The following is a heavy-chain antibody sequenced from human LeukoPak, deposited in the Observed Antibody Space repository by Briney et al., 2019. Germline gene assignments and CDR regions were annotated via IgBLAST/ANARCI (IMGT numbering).Heavy chain of an antibody. V-gene: IGHV3-30*02. Sequence: PGGSLRLSCAASGFTFSRYDYGMHWVRQAPGKGLEWVAFIRSDGSDKYYADSVKGRFTISRDNSKNTLHLQMNSLITEDTALYYCAKDVSPGGRNGPDAFDIWGQGTMVTVSS. CDR3: AKDVSPGGRNGPDAFDI. CDR1: GFTFSRYDYG. CDR2: IRSDGSDK. J-gene: IGHJ3*02. D-gene: IGHD3-16*01.